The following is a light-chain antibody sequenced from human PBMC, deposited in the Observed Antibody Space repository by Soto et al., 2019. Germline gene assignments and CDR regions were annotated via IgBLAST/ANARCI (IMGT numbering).Light chain of an antibody. V-gene: IGLV4-69*01. J-gene: IGLJ2*01. CDR2: LNSDGSH. CDR3: PTWGSGIVV. CDR1: SGHSNYA. Sequence: QPVLTQSPSASASLGASVKLTCTLSSGHSNYAIAWHQQQSEKGPRYLMKLNSDGSHSKGDGIPDRFSGSSSGAERYLTISSLQSEDEADYYCPTWGSGIVVFGGGTKLNVL.